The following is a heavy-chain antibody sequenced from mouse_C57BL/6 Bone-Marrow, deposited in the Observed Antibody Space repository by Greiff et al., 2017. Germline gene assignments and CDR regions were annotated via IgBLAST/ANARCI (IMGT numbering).Heavy chain of an antibody. CDR2: INPYNGGT. CDR1: GYTFTDYY. Sequence: VQLQQSGPVLVKPGASVKMSCKASGYTFTDYYMNWVKQSHGKSLEWIGVINPYNGGTSYNQKFKGKATLTVDKSSSTAYMELNSLTSEDSAVYYCAGHYYGPSWFAYWGQGTLVTVSA. CDR3: AGHYYGPSWFAY. J-gene: IGHJ3*01. V-gene: IGHV1-19*01. D-gene: IGHD1-1*01.